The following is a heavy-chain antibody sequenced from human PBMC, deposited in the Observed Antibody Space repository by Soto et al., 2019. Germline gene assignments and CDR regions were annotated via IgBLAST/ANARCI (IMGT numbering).Heavy chain of an antibody. V-gene: IGHV1-18*01. Sequence: QVQLVQSGAEVKKPGASVKVSCKASGYTFTSYGISWVRQAPGQGLEWMGWISAYNGNTNYAQKLQGRVTMTTDTSTSTAYMELRSLRSDDTAVYYCARAPRLRLQNYYYGMDVWGQGTTVTVSS. CDR3: ARAPRLRLQNYYYGMDV. CDR1: GYTFTSYG. CDR2: ISAYNGNT. D-gene: IGHD4-17*01. J-gene: IGHJ6*02.